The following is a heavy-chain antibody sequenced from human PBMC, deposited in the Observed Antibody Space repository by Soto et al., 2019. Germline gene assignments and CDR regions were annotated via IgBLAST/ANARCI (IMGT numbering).Heavy chain of an antibody. D-gene: IGHD3-10*01. V-gene: IGHV3-23*01. CDR2: ISGSGGST. CDR1: GFTFSSYA. J-gene: IGHJ3*02. CDR3: AKDRVYYGSGSPSDAFDI. Sequence: PGGSLRLSCAASGFTFSSYAMSWVRQAPGKGLEWVSAISGSGGSTYYADSVKGRFTISRDNSKNTLYLQMNSLGAEDTAVYYCAKDRVYYGSGSPSDAFDIRGQRTTVTGSS.